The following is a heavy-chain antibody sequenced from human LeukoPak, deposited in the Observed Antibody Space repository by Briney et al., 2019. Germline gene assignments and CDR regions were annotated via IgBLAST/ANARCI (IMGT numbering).Heavy chain of an antibody. CDR2: INPSGGST. CDR3: ARLSYFGYCSRTTCSQGFFDY. CDR1: GYTFTSYY. Sequence: GASVKVSCKASGYTFTSYYMHWVRQAPGQGLEWMGIINPSGGSTSYAQKFQGRVTMTRDMSTSTVYMKLSSPRSEDTAVYYCARLSYFGYCSRTTCSQGFFDYWGQGTLVTVSS. D-gene: IGHD2-2*01. V-gene: IGHV1-46*01. J-gene: IGHJ4*02.